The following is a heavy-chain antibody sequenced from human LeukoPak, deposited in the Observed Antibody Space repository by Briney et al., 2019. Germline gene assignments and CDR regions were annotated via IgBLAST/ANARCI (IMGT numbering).Heavy chain of an antibody. CDR3: AKDQARTVTPYSFDY. J-gene: IGHJ4*02. Sequence: GGSLRLSCAASGFTFDDYAMHWVRQAPGKGLEWVSGISWNSGSIGYADSVKGRFTISRDNAKNSLYLQMNSLRAEDMALYYCAKDQARTVTPYSFDYWGQGTLVTVSS. CDR2: ISWNSGSI. V-gene: IGHV3-9*03. D-gene: IGHD4-17*01. CDR1: GFTFDDYA.